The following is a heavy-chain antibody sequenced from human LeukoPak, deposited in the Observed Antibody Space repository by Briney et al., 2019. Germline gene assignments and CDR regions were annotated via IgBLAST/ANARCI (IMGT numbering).Heavy chain of an antibody. V-gene: IGHV3-23*01. D-gene: IGHD3-3*01. Sequence: PGGSLRLSCAASGFTSSSYALSWVRQAPGKGLEWVSAISGSGGSTYYADSVKGRFTISRDNSKNTLYLQMNSLRAEDTAVYYCASRPLRFLEWLFDYWGQGTLVTVSS. J-gene: IGHJ4*02. CDR3: ASRPLRFLEWLFDY. CDR1: GFTSSSYA. CDR2: ISGSGGST.